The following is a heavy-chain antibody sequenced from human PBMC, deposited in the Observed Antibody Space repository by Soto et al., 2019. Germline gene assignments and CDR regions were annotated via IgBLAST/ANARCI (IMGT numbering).Heavy chain of an antibody. J-gene: IGHJ4*02. Sequence: GGSLRLSCAASGFTFSRFAIHWVRQAPGKGLEWVAVISKDGSVKYYADSVKGRFTISRDNSESTLFLQMNSLTNEDTAVYHCARSRSGAVPDSLGFWGQGTLVTVSS. CDR2: ISKDGSVK. CDR3: ARSRSGAVPDSLGF. V-gene: IGHV3-30-3*01. D-gene: IGHD3-10*01. CDR1: GFTFSRFA.